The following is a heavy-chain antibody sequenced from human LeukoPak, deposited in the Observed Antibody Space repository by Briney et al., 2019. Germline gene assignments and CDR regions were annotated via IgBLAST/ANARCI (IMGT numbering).Heavy chain of an antibody. CDR3: AKENAGRTTGFDY. Sequence: HPGGSLRLSCAASGFTFSSYAMHWVRQAPGKGLEWVAVISYDGSNKYYADSVQGRFTISRDNSKSTLYLQMNSLRDDDTAIYYCAKENAGRTTGFDYWGQGTLVTVSS. V-gene: IGHV3-30*04. J-gene: IGHJ4*02. D-gene: IGHD1-1*01. CDR2: ISYDGSNK. CDR1: GFTFSSYA.